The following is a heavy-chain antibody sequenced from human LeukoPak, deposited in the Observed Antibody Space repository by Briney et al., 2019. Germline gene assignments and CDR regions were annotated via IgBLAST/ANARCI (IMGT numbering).Heavy chain of an antibody. Sequence: PGGSLRLSCAASGFTFSSYGMHWVRQAPGKGLEWVAVISYDGSNKYYADSVKGRFTISRDNSKNTLYLQMNSLRAEDTAVYYCARGDPNSGFDYWGQGTLVTVSS. CDR2: ISYDGSNK. D-gene: IGHD4-23*01. J-gene: IGHJ4*02. CDR3: ARGDPNSGFDY. V-gene: IGHV3-30*03. CDR1: GFTFSSYG.